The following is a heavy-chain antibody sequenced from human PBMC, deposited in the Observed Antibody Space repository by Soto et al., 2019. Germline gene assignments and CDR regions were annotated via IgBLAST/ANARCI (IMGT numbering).Heavy chain of an antibody. CDR1: GGSISSYY. CDR3: ARHNYGSGSTYFDY. CDR2: IYYSGST. D-gene: IGHD3-10*01. V-gene: IGHV4-59*08. Sequence: PPETLSLTCTVSGGSISSYYWSWIRQPPGKGLEWIGYIYYSGSTNYNPSLKSRVTISVDTSKNQFSLKLNSMTAADTAVYYCARHNYGSGSTYFDYWGQGTLVTVS. J-gene: IGHJ4*02.